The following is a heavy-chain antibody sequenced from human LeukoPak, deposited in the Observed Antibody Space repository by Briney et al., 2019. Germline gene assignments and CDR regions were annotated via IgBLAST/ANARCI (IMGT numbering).Heavy chain of an antibody. CDR1: GGSISSYY. CDR2: IYYSGST. V-gene: IGHV4-59*12. CDR3: ATGGPYHDY. J-gene: IGHJ4*02. Sequence: SETLSLTCTVSGGSISSYYWSWIRQPPGRGLEWIGYIYYSGSTNYNPSLKSRVTISVDTSKNQFSLKLTSVTAADTAIYYCATGGPYHDYWGQGTLVTVSS. D-gene: IGHD1-1*01.